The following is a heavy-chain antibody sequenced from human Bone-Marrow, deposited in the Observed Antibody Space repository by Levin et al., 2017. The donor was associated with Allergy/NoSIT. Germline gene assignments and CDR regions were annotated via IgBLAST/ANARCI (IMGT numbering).Heavy chain of an antibody. CDR3: ARNAGMWGTSYYYYMDV. CDR2: LILFGEKA. Sequence: SVKVSCKASGGTFRDYAVHWVRQAPGQGLEWMGRLILFGEKANYGQRFQGRVTISADKSMTTSYMELTSLRSEDTAVYFCARNAGMWGTSYYYYMDVWGKGTTVTISS. CDR1: GGTFRDYA. J-gene: IGHJ6*03. V-gene: IGHV1-69*04. D-gene: IGHD3-16*01.